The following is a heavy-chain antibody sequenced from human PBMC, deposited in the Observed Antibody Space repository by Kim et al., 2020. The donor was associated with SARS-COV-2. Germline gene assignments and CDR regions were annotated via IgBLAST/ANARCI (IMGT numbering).Heavy chain of an antibody. Sequence: GGSLRLSCAASGFTFSNAWMSWVRQAPGKGLEWVGRIKSKTDGGTTDYAAPVKGRFTISRDDSKNTLYLQMNSLKTEDTAVYYCTTDSLAVEDAFDIWGQGTMVTVSS. J-gene: IGHJ3*02. D-gene: IGHD6-19*01. CDR1: GFTFSNAW. CDR2: IKSKTDGGTT. V-gene: IGHV3-15*01. CDR3: TTDSLAVEDAFDI.